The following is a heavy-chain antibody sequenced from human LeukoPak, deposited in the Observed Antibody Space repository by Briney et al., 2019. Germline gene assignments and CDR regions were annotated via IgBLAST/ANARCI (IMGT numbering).Heavy chain of an antibody. V-gene: IGHV3-11*01. D-gene: IGHD6-19*01. J-gene: IGHJ4*02. Sequence: GGSLRLSCAASGFIFRDYHMNWIRQAPGKGLEWVSYISPGGDATYFADSARGRLTISRDNAKNSLYLQMNSLTAEDAAVYYCAGGLDIAVAGPGGYFDYWGQGTLVTVSS. CDR3: AGGLDIAVAGPGGYFDY. CDR2: ISPGGDAT. CDR1: GFIFRDYH.